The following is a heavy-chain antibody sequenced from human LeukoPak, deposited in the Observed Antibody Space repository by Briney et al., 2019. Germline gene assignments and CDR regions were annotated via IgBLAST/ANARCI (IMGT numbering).Heavy chain of an antibody. V-gene: IGHV4-39*01. CDR1: GASISSTTYY. CDR2: IYYSGST. D-gene: IGHD3-22*01. Sequence: PSETLSLTCSVSGASISSTTYYWGWIRRPPGKGLEWIGSIYYSGSTYDNPSLKSRVTISVDTSRNQFSLKLSSVTAADTAVYYCARLLYDSRGYYYFDYWGQGTLVTVSS. CDR3: ARLLYDSRGYYYFDY. J-gene: IGHJ4*02.